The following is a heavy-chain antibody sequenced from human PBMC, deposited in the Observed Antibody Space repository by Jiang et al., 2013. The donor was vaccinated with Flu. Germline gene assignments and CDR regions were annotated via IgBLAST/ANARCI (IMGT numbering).Heavy chain of an antibody. J-gene: IGHJ4*02. CDR3: ARDIRHQLLYYFDY. Sequence: TYYNPSLKSRVTISVDTSKNQFSLKLSSVTAADTAVYYCARDIRHQLLYYFDYWGQGTLVTVSS. V-gene: IGHV4-30-2*04. D-gene: IGHD2-2*01. CDR2: T.